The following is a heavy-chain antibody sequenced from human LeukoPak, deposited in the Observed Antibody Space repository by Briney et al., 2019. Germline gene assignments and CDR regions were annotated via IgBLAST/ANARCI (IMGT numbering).Heavy chain of an antibody. CDR3: ARGAMATTPLFDY. J-gene: IGHJ4*02. Sequence: SETLSLTCPVSGGSISNYYYWTWIRQSPGKGLEWIGYVYYTGSTNFNPSLKSRVTMSLDTSRNQFSLKLTSLTAADTAVYYCARGAMATTPLFDYWGQGTLVTVSS. V-gene: IGHV4-59*01. D-gene: IGHD5-24*01. CDR2: VYYTGST. CDR1: GGSISNYY.